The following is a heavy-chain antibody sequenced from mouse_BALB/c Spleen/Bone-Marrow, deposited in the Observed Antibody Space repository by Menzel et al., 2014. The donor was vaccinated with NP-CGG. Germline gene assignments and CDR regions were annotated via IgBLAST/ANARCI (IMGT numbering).Heavy chain of an antibody. Sequence: EVKLMESGGGLVQPGGSLKLSCAASGFDFSRYWMSWVRQAPGKGLEWIGEINPDSSTINYTPSLEDKFIISRDNAKNTLDLQMSRVRSEDAGLYYCARCGYYGFLHYWGQGTTLTVSS. V-gene: IGHV4-1*02. CDR2: INPDSSTI. D-gene: IGHD1-1*01. CDR3: ARCGYYGFLHY. CDR1: GFDFSRYW. J-gene: IGHJ2*01.